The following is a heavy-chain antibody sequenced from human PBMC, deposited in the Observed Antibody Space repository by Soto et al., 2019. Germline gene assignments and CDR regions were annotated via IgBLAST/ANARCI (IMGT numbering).Heavy chain of an antibody. CDR1: GYTFTGYY. J-gene: IGHJ4*02. Sequence: ASVKVSCKASGYTFTGYYMHWVRQAPGQGLEWMGWINPNSGGTNYAQKFLGRVTMTRDTSISTAYMELSRLRSDDTAVYYCARGGSSWYSAFDYWGQGXLVTVSS. D-gene: IGHD6-13*01. CDR2: INPNSGGT. CDR3: ARGGSSWYSAFDY. V-gene: IGHV1-2*02.